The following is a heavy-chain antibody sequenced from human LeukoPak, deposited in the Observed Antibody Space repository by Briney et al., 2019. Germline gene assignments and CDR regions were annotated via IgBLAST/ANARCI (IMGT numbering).Heavy chain of an antibody. D-gene: IGHD2-15*01. J-gene: IGHJ6*03. V-gene: IGHV3-21*01. Sequence: GGSLRLSCAASGFTFSSYSMNWVRQAPGKGLEWVSSISSSSSYIYYADSVKGRFTISRDNAKNSLYLQMNSLRAEDTAVYYCARDQVVVAATKYYYYYYYMDVWGKGATVTVSS. CDR1: GFTFSSYS. CDR3: ARDQVVVAATKYYYYYYYMDV. CDR2: ISSSSSYI.